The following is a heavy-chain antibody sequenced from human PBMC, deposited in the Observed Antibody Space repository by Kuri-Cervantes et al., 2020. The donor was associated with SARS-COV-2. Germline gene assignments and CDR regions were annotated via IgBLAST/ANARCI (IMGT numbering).Heavy chain of an antibody. D-gene: IGHD6-19*01. CDR3: ATGIAVGTRNWFDP. CDR2: FDPEDGET. J-gene: IGHJ5*02. V-gene: IGHV1-24*01. CDR1: GYTLTELS. Sequence: ASVKVSCKVSGYTLTELSMHWVRQAPGKGLEWMGGFDPEDGETIYAQKFQGRVTMTEDTSTDTAYMELSSLRSEDTAVYYCATGIAVGTRNWFDPWGQGTLVTVSS.